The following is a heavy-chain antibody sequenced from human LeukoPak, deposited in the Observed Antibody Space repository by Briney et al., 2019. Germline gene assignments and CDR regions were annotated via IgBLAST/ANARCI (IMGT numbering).Heavy chain of an antibody. CDR2: ISVSGGRT. Sequence: GGSLRLSCAASGFPFSSYAMSWVRQAPGKGWGWVSAISVSGGRTYYADLVKGRFPISRENSKTTLNLQRNSLRAETTPVIYYAKAPRAYFDYWGQGTLVTVSS. V-gene: IGHV3-23*01. J-gene: IGHJ4*02. CDR3: AKAPRAYFDY. CDR1: GFPFSSYA.